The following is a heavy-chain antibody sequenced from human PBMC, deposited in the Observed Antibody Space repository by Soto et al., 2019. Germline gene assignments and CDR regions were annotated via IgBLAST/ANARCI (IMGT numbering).Heavy chain of an antibody. CDR2: IIPILGIA. D-gene: IGHD2-15*01. V-gene: IGHV1-69*02. CDR1: GCTFSSYT. Sequence: SVKVSCKASGCTFSSYTISWVRQAPGQGLEWMGRIIPILGIANYAQKFQGRVTITADKSTSTAYMELSSLRSEDTAVYYCARQSGASCYPYWGARTLITVFS. J-gene: IGHJ4*02. CDR3: ARQSGASCYPY.